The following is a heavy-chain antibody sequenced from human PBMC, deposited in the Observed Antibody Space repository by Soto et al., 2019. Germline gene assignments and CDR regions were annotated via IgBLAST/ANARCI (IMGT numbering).Heavy chain of an antibody. CDR3: ARGRYCLTGRCFPNWFDS. CDR1: GDSISSVDYF. CDR2: IYKSATT. Sequence: SETLSLTCSVSGDSISSVDYFWAWIRQPPGQALEYIGYIYKSATTYYNPSFESRVAISLDTSKSQFSLNVTSVTAADTAVYFCARGRYCLTGRCFPNWFDSWGQGTLVAVSS. V-gene: IGHV4-30-4*01. D-gene: IGHD2-15*01. J-gene: IGHJ5*01.